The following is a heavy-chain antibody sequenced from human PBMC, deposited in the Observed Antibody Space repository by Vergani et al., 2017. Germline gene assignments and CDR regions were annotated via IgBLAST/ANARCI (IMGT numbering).Heavy chain of an antibody. D-gene: IGHD3-16*02. Sequence: QVQLQESGPGLVKPSQTLSLTCTVSGGSISSGSYYWSWIRQPAGKGLEWIGRIYTSGSTNYNPSLKSRVTISVDTSKNQFSLKLSSVTAADTAVYYCARDPITFGGVIVPYGGQGTLVTVSS. CDR2: IYTSGST. V-gene: IGHV4-61*02. CDR3: ARDPITFGGVIVPY. J-gene: IGHJ4*02. CDR1: GGSISSGSYY.